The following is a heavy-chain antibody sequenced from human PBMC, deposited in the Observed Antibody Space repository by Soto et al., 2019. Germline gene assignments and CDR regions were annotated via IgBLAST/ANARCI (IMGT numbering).Heavy chain of an antibody. CDR1: GGSFSGYY. Sequence: QVQLQQWGAGLLKPSETLSLTCAVYGGSFSGYYWSWIRQPPGKGLEWIGEINHSGSTNYNPSLKSRVTISVDTSKNQFSLKLSSVTAADTAVYYCARGRGQGSGSYYNYYYYMDVWGKGTTVTVSS. D-gene: IGHD3-10*01. J-gene: IGHJ6*03. V-gene: IGHV4-34*01. CDR2: INHSGST. CDR3: ARGRGQGSGSYYNYYYYMDV.